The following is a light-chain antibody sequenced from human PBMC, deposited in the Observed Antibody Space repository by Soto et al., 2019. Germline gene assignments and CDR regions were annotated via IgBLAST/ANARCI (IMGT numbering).Light chain of an antibody. V-gene: IGKV3-15*01. CDR3: QQSNNWPPWT. CDR2: GAS. CDR1: QSVSSN. J-gene: IGKJ1*01. Sequence: EIVMTQSPATLSVSPGGRATLSCRASQSVSSNLAWYQQKPGQAPRLLIYGASTRATGIPARFSGSGSGTEFTLTISSLQSEDFAVYYCQQSNNWPPWTFGQGTKVEIK.